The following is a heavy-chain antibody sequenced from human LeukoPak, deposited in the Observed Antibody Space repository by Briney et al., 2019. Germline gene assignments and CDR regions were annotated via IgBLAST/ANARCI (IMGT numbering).Heavy chain of an antibody. CDR1: GFTFSSFG. V-gene: IGHV3-30*18. D-gene: IGHD5-24*01. J-gene: IGHJ4*02. CDR3: AKDGGWLQSAYYFDY. CDR2: ISYDGSNK. Sequence: PGGSLRLSCAGSGFTFSSFGMHWARQAPGKGLEWAAVISYDGSNKYYADSVKGRFTISRDNSKNTVYLQMNSLRAEDTAVYYCAKDGGWLQSAYYFDYWGQGALVTVSS.